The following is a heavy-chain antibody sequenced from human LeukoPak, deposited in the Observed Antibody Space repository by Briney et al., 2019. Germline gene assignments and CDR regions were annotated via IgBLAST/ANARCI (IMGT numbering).Heavy chain of an antibody. V-gene: IGHV3-48*01. CDR3: AKVSDVDTAMVIN. J-gene: IGHJ4*02. CDR2: ISSSSSTI. D-gene: IGHD5-18*01. Sequence: GGSLRLSCAASGFTFSSYSMNWVRQAPGKGLEWVSYISSSSSTIYYADSVKGRFTISRDNSKNTLYLQMNSLRAEDTAVYYCAKVSDVDTAMVINWGQGTLVTVSS. CDR1: GFTFSSYS.